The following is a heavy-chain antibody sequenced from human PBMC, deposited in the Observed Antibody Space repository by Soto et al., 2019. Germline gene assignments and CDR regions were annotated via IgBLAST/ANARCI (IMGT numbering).Heavy chain of an antibody. Sequence: GGSLRLSCAASGFTFSHYAMYWVRQAPGKGLEWVAVVSSDGINEYSADSVKGRFTISRDNSKNTLYLQMDSLRDEDTAVYYCAKGNGGSKGSFYYYGMDVWGQGTTVTVSS. CDR3: AKGNGGSKGSFYYYGMDV. CDR1: GFTFSHYA. J-gene: IGHJ6*02. CDR2: VSSDGINE. V-gene: IGHV3-30*18. D-gene: IGHD1-26*01.